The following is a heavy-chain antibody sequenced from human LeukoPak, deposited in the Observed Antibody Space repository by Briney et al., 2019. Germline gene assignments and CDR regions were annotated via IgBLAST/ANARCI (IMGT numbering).Heavy chain of an antibody. CDR2: INQDGSEK. J-gene: IGHJ4*02. D-gene: IGHD4-23*01. Sequence: GGSLGLSCAASGFTFSSYWMGWVRQAPGKGLEWVASINQDGSEKYYVDSVKGRFTISRDNAKTSLYLQINSLRAEDTAIFYCARDTSGGFDYWGQGTLVTVSS. CDR1: GFTFSSYW. V-gene: IGHV3-7*01. CDR3: ARDTSGGFDY.